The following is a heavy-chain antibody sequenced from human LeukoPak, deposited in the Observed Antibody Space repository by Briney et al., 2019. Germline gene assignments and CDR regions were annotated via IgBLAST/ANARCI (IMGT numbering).Heavy chain of an antibody. J-gene: IGHJ6*03. D-gene: IGHD3-10*01. CDR1: GYSISSGYY. CDR2: IYYSGST. CDR3: ASVRRGFGESSKYYAYYYMGV. V-gene: IGHV4-38-2*02. Sequence: SETLSLTCTVSGYSISSGYYWGWIRQPPGKGLEWIGNIYYSGSTYYNPSLKSRVTISLDTSKNQFSLKLSSVTAADTAVYYCASVRRGFGESSKYYAYYYMGVWGKGTTVTISS.